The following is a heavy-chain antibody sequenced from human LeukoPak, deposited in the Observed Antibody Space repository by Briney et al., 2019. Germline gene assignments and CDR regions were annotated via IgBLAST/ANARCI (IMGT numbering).Heavy chain of an antibody. CDR1: GYPFSSYG. CDR3: ARDPVHYYDSSGYWRY. J-gene: IGHJ4*02. CDR2: ISAYDGNT. D-gene: IGHD3-22*01. V-gene: IGHV1-18*01. Sequence: ASVKVSCKASGYPFSSYGISWVRQAPGQGLECMGWISAYDGNTNYAQKVQGRVTMTTDRSTSTAYMELRSLRSDDTAVYYCARDPVHYYDSSGYWRYWGQGTLVTVSS.